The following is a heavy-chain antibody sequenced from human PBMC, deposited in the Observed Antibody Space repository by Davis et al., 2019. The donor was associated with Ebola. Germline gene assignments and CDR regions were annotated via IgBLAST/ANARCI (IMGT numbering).Heavy chain of an antibody. V-gene: IGHV4-39*01. D-gene: IGHD3-3*01. CDR3: ARHVPGITMFGIEDWFDP. CDR1: GASISSTSSY. CDR2: IYYSGT. J-gene: IGHJ5*02. Sequence: PSETLSLTCSVSGASISSTSSYWAWIRQPPGKGLEWIGTIYYSGTYYNPSLKSRVTISVDTSKNQFSLKLPSVTAADTAVYYCARHVPGITMFGIEDWFDPWGHGTLVTVSS.